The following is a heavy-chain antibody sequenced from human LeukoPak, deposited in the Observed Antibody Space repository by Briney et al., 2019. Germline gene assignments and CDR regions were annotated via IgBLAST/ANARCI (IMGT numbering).Heavy chain of an antibody. Sequence: TLSPPLPLSCCSISSGGLPRGSNPQPPRKGPGGSWVNYHSGSTHYNPSLKSRVVISVDTSKNQFSLKLSSVTAADTAVYYCAREMFHDYVWGSYRHFDYWGQGTLVTVSS. J-gene: IGHJ4*02. CDR1: CCSISSGGLP. CDR3: AREMFHDYVWGSYRHFDY. CDR2: NYHSGST. D-gene: IGHD3-16*02. V-gene: IGHV4-31*03.